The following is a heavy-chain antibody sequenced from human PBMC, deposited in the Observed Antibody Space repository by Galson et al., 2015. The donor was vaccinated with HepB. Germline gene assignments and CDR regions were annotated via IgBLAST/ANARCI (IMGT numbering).Heavy chain of an antibody. D-gene: IGHD3-10*01. J-gene: IGHJ5*02. V-gene: IGHV3-23*01. CDR1: GFTFSSYA. CDR3: AKEGNVLLWFGDLRYWFDP. Sequence: SLRLSCAASGFTFSSYAMSWVRQAPGKGLEWVSAISGSGGSTYYADSVKGRFTISRDNSKNTLYLQMNSLRAEDTAVYYCAKEGNVLLWFGDLRYWFDPWGQGTLVTVSS. CDR2: ISGSGGST.